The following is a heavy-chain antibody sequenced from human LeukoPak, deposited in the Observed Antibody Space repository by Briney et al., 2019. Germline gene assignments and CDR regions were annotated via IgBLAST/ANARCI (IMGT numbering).Heavy chain of an antibody. J-gene: IGHJ4*02. Sequence: SETLSLTCAVYGGSFSGYYWSWIRQPPGKGLEWIGEINNSGSTNYNPSLKSRVTISVDTSKNQFSLKLSSVTAADTAVYYCAREGVIFDYWGQGTLVTVSS. V-gene: IGHV4-34*01. CDR2: INNSGST. D-gene: IGHD3-10*01. CDR1: GGSFSGYY. CDR3: AREGVIFDY.